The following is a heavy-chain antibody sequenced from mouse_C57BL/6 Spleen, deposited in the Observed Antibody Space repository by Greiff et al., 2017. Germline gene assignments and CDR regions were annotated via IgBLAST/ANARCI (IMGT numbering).Heavy chain of an antibody. CDR2: IDPENGDT. J-gene: IGHJ4*01. CDR3: TKIYYYGSSYDYYAMDY. Sequence: VQLQQSGAELVRPGASVKLSCTASGFNIKDDYMHWVKQRPEQGLEWIGWIDPENGDTEYASKFQGKATITADTSSNTAYLQRSSLTSEDTAVYYCTKIYYYGSSYDYYAMDYWGQGTSVTVSS. D-gene: IGHD1-1*01. CDR1: GFNIKDDY. V-gene: IGHV14-4*01.